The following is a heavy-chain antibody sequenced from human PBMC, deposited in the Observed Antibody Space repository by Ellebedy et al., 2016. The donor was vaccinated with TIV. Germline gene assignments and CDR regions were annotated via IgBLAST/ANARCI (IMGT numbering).Heavy chain of an antibody. CDR3: ARDGDNANAFDI. CDR2: AHYKGST. Sequence: MPSETLSLTCAISGGFISSYYWSWLRQSPGRGLEWIGYAHYKGSTKYNPSLESRVTISVEMSRNQISLKLTPVTAADSAVYYCARDGDNANAFDIWGQGTMVTVSS. CDR1: GGFISSYY. J-gene: IGHJ3*02. D-gene: IGHD5-24*01. V-gene: IGHV4-59*01.